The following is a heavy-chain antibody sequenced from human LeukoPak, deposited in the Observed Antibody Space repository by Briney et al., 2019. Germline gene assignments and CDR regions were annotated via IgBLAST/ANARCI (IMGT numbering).Heavy chain of an antibody. Sequence: ASVKVSCKASGYTFTGYYMHWVRQAPGQGLEWLGWINPNSGGTNYAQKFQGWVTMTRDTCISTAYMRLSRLRSDDTAVYYCARGGTGYCSSTSCYWANWFDPWGQGTLVTVSS. CDR3: ARGGTGYCSSTSCYWANWFDP. CDR2: INPNSGGT. D-gene: IGHD2-2*01. J-gene: IGHJ5*02. CDR1: GYTFTGYY. V-gene: IGHV1-2*04.